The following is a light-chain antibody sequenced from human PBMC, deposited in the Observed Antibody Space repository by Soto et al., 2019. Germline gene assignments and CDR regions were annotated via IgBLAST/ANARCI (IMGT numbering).Light chain of an antibody. CDR1: QDITYH. V-gene: IGKV1-33*01. CDR2: EAS. CDR3: QKYDGVPQ. J-gene: IGKJ3*01. Sequence: DIQMTQSPSSLSASVGDTVTITCQSSQDITYHLNWYQQKPGKAPNLLIYEASHLETGVPSRFSGSGSGTYFTLTVSSLQPEDIGTFYCQKYDGVPQFGPGTKVDL.